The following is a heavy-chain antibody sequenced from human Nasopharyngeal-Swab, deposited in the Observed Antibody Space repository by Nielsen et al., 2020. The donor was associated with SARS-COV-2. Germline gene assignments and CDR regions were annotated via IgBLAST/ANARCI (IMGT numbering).Heavy chain of an antibody. Sequence: ASVKVSCKASGYTFTSYYMHWVRQAPGQGLEWMGIINPSGGSTNYAQKFQGRVTMTSDTSTSTVYMYLSSLRSEDTAVYYCARDGPGGWFLDYWGQGTLVTVSS. D-gene: IGHD6-19*01. V-gene: IGHV1-46*01. CDR1: GYTFTSYY. CDR3: ARDGPGGWFLDY. J-gene: IGHJ4*02. CDR2: INPSGGST.